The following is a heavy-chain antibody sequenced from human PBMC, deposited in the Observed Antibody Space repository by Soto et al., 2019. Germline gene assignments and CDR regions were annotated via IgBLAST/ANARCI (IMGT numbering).Heavy chain of an antibody. D-gene: IGHD3-9*01. CDR1: GGTFSSYA. J-gene: IGHJ5*02. Sequence: QVQLVQSGAEVKKPGSSVKVSCKASGGTFSSYAISWVRQAPGQGLEWMGGIIPIFGTANYAQKFQGRVTITADESTSTAYMELSSLRSEDTAVYYCVREAPNYDILTDWGWFDPWGQGTLVTVSS. V-gene: IGHV1-69*01. CDR2: IIPIFGTA. CDR3: VREAPNYDILTDWGWFDP.